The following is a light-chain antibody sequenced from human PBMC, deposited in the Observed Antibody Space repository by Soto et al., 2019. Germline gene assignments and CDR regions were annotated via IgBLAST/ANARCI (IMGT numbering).Light chain of an antibody. J-gene: IGKJ1*01. V-gene: IGKV3-11*01. CDR1: QSVCSY. CDR2: DAS. CDR3: QQRSNWWT. Sequence: EIVLTQSPATLSLSPGERATLSCRVSQSVCSYLAWYQQKPGQAPRLLIYDASNRATGIPARFSGSGSGTDFTLTISSLEPEDFAVYYCQQRSNWWTFGQGTKVDIK.